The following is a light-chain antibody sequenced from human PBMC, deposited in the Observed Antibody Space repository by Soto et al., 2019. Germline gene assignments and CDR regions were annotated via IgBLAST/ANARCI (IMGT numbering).Light chain of an antibody. Sequence: QSALTQPASVSGSPGQSITISCTGTSSDVGGYNYVSWYQQHPGKAPKLMIYDVSNRPSGVSNRFSGSKSGNTASLTISGLVAEDKADYYCISYTSSSTLVFGRGTKLTVL. J-gene: IGLJ3*02. V-gene: IGLV2-14*01. CDR2: DVS. CDR1: SSDVGGYNY. CDR3: ISYTSSSTLV.